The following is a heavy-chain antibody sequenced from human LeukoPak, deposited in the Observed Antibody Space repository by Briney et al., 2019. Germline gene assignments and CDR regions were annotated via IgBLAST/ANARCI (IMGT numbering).Heavy chain of an antibody. D-gene: IGHD3-9*01. J-gene: IGHJ4*02. V-gene: IGHV3-21*01. CDR3: ARAYYDILTAYDY. Sequence: GRSLRLSCAASGFTFSSYGMNWVRQAPGKGLEWVSSISSSSSYIYYADSVKGRFTISRDNAKNSLYLQMNSLRAEDTAVYYCARAYYDILTAYDYWGQGTLVTVSS. CDR1: GFTFSSYG. CDR2: ISSSSSYI.